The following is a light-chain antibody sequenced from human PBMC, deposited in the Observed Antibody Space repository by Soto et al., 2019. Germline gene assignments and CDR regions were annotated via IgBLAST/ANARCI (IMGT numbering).Light chain of an antibody. CDR1: SSDVGGYKY. CDR2: EVS. V-gene: IGLV2-14*01. Sequence: QSALTQPATVSGSPGRSITISCTGTSSDVGGYKYVSWYQQHPDKAPKLIIFEVSNRPSGISSRFSGSKSGNTASLTISGLQAEDEADYYCASYTSSSTSVIFGRGTQLTVL. J-gene: IGLJ2*01. CDR3: ASYTSSSTSVI.